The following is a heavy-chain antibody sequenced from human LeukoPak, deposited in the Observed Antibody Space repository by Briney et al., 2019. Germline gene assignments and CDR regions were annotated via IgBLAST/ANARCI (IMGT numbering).Heavy chain of an antibody. V-gene: IGHV1-2*02. J-gene: IGHJ4*02. CDR2: ISPASGAT. D-gene: IGHD1-1*01. Sequence: GASVTVSCKASGYTFTGSYMHWVRQAPGQGFEWIGWISPASGATNYAQNFQGRVTLTTDTSITTAYMELSSLTSDDTASYYCLNEHGGWGQGTPVTVSS. CDR3: LNEHGG. CDR1: GYTFTGSY.